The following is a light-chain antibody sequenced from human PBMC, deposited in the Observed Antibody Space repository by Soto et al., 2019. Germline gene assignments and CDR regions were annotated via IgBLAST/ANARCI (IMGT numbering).Light chain of an antibody. CDR2: GAS. Sequence: EIVLTQSPGTLSLSPGERATLSCRASQSVSSSYLAWYQQKPGQAPRLLIYGASSSATGIPDRFSGSGSGTDFTLTISRLEPEDFAVYYCQQYGSSPPFGPGTKWISN. CDR1: QSVSSSY. V-gene: IGKV3-20*01. J-gene: IGKJ3*01. CDR3: QQYGSSPP.